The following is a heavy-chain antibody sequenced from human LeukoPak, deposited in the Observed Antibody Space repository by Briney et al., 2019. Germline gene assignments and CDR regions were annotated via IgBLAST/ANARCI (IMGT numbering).Heavy chain of an antibody. CDR2: MSSSSSSSYT. Sequence: GGSLRLSCTASEFSFSDYSMNWVRQAPGKGLEWVSTMSSSSSSSYTYYADSVKGRFTISRDNAKNSLYLQMNSLRAEDTAVYYCAELGITMIGGVWGKGTTVTISS. CDR1: EFSFSDYS. V-gene: IGHV3-21*01. J-gene: IGHJ6*04. CDR3: AELGITMIGGV. D-gene: IGHD3-10*02.